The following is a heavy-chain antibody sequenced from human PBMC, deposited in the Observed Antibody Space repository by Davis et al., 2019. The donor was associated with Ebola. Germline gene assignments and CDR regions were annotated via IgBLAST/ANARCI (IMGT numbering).Heavy chain of an antibody. V-gene: IGHV1-2*06. J-gene: IGHJ4*02. Sequence: ASVKVSCKAPGYTFTDYNIHWMRQAPGQGLEWLGRVILKSGATNYAQKFQGRVTMTRDTSISTVYMELSSLRSDDTAVYYCARGHNFGFEFWGQGALVTVSS. CDR2: VILKSGAT. CDR3: ARGHNFGFEF. D-gene: IGHD1-1*01. CDR1: GYTFTDYN.